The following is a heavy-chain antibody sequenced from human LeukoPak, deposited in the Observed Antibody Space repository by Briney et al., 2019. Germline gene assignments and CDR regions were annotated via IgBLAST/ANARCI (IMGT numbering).Heavy chain of an antibody. J-gene: IGHJ4*02. D-gene: IGHD3-16*02. CDR1: GFTFSSYG. V-gene: IGHV3-30*02. CDR2: IRYDGSNK. CDR3: AKSGSLSHSFDY. Sequence: GGSLRLSCAASGFTFSSYGMHWVRQAPGKGLEWVAFIRYDGSNKYYADSVKGRFTISRDNSKNTLYLQMNSLRAEDTAVYYCAKSGSLSHSFDYWGQGPRLTVSS.